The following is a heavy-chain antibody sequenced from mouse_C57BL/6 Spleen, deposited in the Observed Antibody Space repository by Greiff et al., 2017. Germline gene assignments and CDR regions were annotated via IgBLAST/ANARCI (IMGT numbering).Heavy chain of an antibody. Sequence: VHVKQSGAELVKPGASVKLSCTASGFNIKDYYMHWVKQRTEQGLEWIGRIDPEAGETKYAPKFPGKATITADTSSNTAYLQLSILTLEDTAAYYCARSGSAGSSYWFAYWGQGTLVTVSA. D-gene: IGHD1-1*01. J-gene: IGHJ3*01. CDR3: ARSGSAGSSYWFAY. CDR1: GFNIKDYY. CDR2: IDPEAGET. V-gene: IGHV14-2*01.